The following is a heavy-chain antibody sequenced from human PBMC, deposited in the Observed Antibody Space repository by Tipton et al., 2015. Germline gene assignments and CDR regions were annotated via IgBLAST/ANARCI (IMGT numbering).Heavy chain of an antibody. J-gene: IGHJ6*02. CDR3: AKDWGRLRHFYNYVYVCDYAMDV. D-gene: IGHD5-24*01. CDR2: ISYDGNNK. Sequence: SLRLSCAASGFPFSSSGMHWVRQAPGKGLEWVAFISYDGNNKFYADSVRGRFTISRDDSKNTLSLQTDSLRPEDTAVYYCAKDWGRLRHFYNYVYVCDYAMDVWGQGTTVTVSS. V-gene: IGHV3-30*18. CDR1: GFPFSSSG.